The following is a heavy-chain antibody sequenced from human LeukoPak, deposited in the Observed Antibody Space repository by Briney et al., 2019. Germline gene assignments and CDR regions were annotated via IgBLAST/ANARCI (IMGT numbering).Heavy chain of an antibody. J-gene: IGHJ1*01. D-gene: IGHD3-22*01. CDR3: ARDLDYYDSSGYSPEYFQH. V-gene: IGHV1-18*01. CDR2: VSAYNGNT. Sequence: ASVKVSCKASGYTFTNYAISWVRQAPGQGLEWMGWVSAYNGNTNYAQKFQGRVTMTTDASTRTAYMEVRSLRSDDTAVYYCARDLDYYDSSGYSPEYFQHWGQGTLVTVSS. CDR1: GYTFTNYA.